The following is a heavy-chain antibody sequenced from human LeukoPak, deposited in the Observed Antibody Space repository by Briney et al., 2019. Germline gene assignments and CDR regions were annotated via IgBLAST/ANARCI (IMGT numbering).Heavy chain of an antibody. CDR3: AREYNSSRYFDS. D-gene: IGHD3-22*01. J-gene: IGHJ4*02. CDR1: GGSIGSYF. V-gene: IGHV4-4*07. CDR2: IYSSGST. Sequence: SETLSLSCTVSGGSIGSYFWTWIRQPAGKGLEWIGRIYSSGSTNYNPSLKSRLTMSIDTSKSQFSLNLTSVTAADTAVYYCAREYNSSRYFDSWGQGTLVTVSS.